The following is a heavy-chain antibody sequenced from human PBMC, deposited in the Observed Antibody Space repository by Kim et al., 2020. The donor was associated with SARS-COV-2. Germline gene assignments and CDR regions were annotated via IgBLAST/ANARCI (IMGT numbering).Heavy chain of an antibody. CDR2: IYYRGTT. CDR1: GGSITSKTDY. CDR3: ARARDGYNYGMDV. V-gene: IGHV4-39*07. J-gene: IGHJ6*02. Sequence: SETLSLTCTVSGGSITSKTDYWGWIRQPPGKGLEWIANIYYRGTTFYNPSLKSRVTISIDTSKNQFSLKVNSVTAADTAVYFCARARDGYNYGMDVWGQGTTVTVSS.